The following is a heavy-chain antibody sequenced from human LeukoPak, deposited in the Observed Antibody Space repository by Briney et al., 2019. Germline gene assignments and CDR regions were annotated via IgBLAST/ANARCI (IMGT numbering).Heavy chain of an antibody. CDR3: AKGGRFGDEGDY. CDR1: GFTFSSYA. D-gene: IGHD3-10*01. V-gene: IGHV3-23*01. Sequence: PGGSLRLSCAASGFTFSSYAMSWVRQAPGKGLEWVSAISGSGGSTYYADSVKGRFTISRDNSKNTVYLQMNSLRAEDTAVYYCAKGGRFGDEGDYWGQGTLVTVSS. CDR2: ISGSGGST. J-gene: IGHJ4*02.